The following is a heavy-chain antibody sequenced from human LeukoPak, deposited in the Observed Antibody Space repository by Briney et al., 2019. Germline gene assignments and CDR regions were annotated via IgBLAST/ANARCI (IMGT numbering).Heavy chain of an antibody. CDR2: IIPIFGTA. D-gene: IGHD6-25*01. CDR3: PSTSGIAAAVSNDAFDC. Sequence: SSVTVSCKASGGTFSSYAISWVRQAPGQGLEWMGGIIPIFGTANYAQKFQGRVTITPDESTSTAYMELSSLRSEDTAQHYVPSTSGIAAAVSNDAFDCWGQGTLVTVSS. CDR1: GGTFSSYA. J-gene: IGHJ3*01. V-gene: IGHV1-69*13.